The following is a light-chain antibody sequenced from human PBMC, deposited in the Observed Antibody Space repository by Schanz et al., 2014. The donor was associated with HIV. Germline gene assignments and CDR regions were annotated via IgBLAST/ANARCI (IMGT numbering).Light chain of an antibody. CDR2: TAS. CDR3: LQDYNYPFT. V-gene: IGKV1-5*01. Sequence: DIQMTQSPSTLSASVGDRVTITCRASQSISSWLAWYQQKPGKAPKLLIYTASSLQGGVPSRFSGSGSGTGFTLTISSLQPEDFATYYCLQDYNYPFTFGPGTKVDVK. J-gene: IGKJ3*01. CDR1: QSISSW.